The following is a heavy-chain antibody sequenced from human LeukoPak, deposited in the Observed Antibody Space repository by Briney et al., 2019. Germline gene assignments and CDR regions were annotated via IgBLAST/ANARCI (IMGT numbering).Heavy chain of an antibody. Sequence: ESGPTLVNPTQTLTLTCTLSGFSLSTSGAGVGWIRQPAGKALEGLALLYWDDDKRYSPSLKSRLTITKDTSKNQVVLTMTNMDPVDTATYYCAHFYCSGGSCYPVDNWFDPWGQGTLVTVSS. CDR2: LYWDDDK. D-gene: IGHD2-15*01. V-gene: IGHV2-5*02. CDR1: GFSLSTSGAG. J-gene: IGHJ5*02. CDR3: AHFYCSGGSCYPVDNWFDP.